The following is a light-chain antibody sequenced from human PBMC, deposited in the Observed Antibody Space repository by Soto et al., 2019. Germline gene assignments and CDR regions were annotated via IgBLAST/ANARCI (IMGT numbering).Light chain of an antibody. Sequence: QSALTQPASVSGSPGQSITISCTGTNGDVGSYDLVSWYQQYPGKTPKPMIFEVTKRPSGVPDRFSGSKSGNTASLTVSGLQAEDEADYYCLSYAGTADVFGTGTKLTVL. CDR3: LSYAGTADV. J-gene: IGLJ1*01. V-gene: IGLV2-23*02. CDR1: NGDVGSYDL. CDR2: EVT.